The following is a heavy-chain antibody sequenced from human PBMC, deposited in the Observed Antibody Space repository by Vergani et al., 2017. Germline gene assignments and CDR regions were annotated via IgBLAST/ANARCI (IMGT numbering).Heavy chain of an antibody. J-gene: IGHJ4*02. CDR2: VSGSSATP. CDR3: TKGSRGYTGYFFDY. Sequence: EVQLLESGGGLVQPGGSLRLSCEASGFSFPGYAMSWVRQAPGRGLEWVPSVSGSSATPYYADSVKGRLIISRDNSKNTLHLQMNSLRADDTAVYYCTKGSRGYTGYFFDYWGQGTLATVSS. CDR1: GFSFPGYA. D-gene: IGHD2-15*01. V-gene: IGHV3-23*01.